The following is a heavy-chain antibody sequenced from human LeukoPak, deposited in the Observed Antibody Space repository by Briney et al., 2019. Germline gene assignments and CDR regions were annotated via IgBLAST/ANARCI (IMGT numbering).Heavy chain of an antibody. CDR2: IYHSGST. J-gene: IGHJ4*02. D-gene: IGHD4-17*01. V-gene: IGHV4-4*02. Sequence: PSETLSLTCAVSGGSLSSGIWWSWVRQPPGKGLEWIGEIYHSGSTNYNPSLRSRVTISVDKSKNQFSLKLSSVIAADTAVYYCASSPKMTVTTLSFDYWGQGTLVTVSS. CDR3: ASSPKMTVTTLSFDY. CDR1: GGSLSSGIW.